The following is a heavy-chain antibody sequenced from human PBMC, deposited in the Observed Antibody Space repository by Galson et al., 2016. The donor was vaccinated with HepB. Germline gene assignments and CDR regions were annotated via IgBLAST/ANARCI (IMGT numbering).Heavy chain of an antibody. CDR3: AKSGFFGELDK. CDR2: ISGSGGST. CDR1: GFTFSNYA. J-gene: IGHJ4*02. D-gene: IGHD3-10*01. Sequence: SLRLSCAASGFTFSNYAMSWVRQAPGKGLEWVSAISGSGGSTYYADSVQGRFTISRDNSKNTLFLQLNTLRADDTAAYYCAKSGFFGELDKWGQGTGVVVSS. V-gene: IGHV3-23*01.